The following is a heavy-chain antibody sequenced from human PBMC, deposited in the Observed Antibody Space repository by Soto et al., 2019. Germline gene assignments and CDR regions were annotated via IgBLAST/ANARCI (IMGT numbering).Heavy chain of an antibody. J-gene: IGHJ6*02. CDR2: ISQSYSYT. D-gene: IGHD3-3*01. CDR1: GFSISDYY. CDR3: AKSENSYYDVWSGYLNYYYAMDV. V-gene: IGHV3-11*06. Sequence: GSLRLSCAASGFSISDYYMSWIRQAPGKGLEWLAYISQSYSYTNYADSVKGRFTISRDNANDSVYLQMNSLRVDDSAIYYCAKSENSYYDVWSGYLNYYYAMDVWGQGTTVTVSS.